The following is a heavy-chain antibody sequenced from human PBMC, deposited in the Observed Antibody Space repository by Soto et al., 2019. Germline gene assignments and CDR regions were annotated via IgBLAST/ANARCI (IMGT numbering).Heavy chain of an antibody. CDR2: IYYSGST. V-gene: IGHV4-59*08. J-gene: IGHJ4*02. CDR1: GGSISSYY. CDR3: ARQIVDRWYSSGWYFDY. D-gene: IGHD6-19*01. Sequence: PSQTLSLTCTVSGGSISSYYWSWIRQPPGKGLEWTGYIYYSGSTNYNPSLKSRVTISVDTSKNQFSLKLSSVTAADTAVYYCARQIVDRWYSSGWYFDYWGQGNLVTVS.